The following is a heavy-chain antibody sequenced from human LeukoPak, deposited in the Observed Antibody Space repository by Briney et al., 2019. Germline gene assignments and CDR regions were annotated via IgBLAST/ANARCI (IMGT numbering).Heavy chain of an antibody. D-gene: IGHD5-24*01. CDR1: GFTFSSYS. Sequence: PGGSLRLSCAASGFTFSSYSMNWVRQAPGKGLEWVSSISSSSSYIYYADSVKGRFTISRDNAKNSLYLQMNSLRAEDTAVYYCARETGWLQLRYFDYWGQGTLVTVSS. CDR3: ARETGWLQLRYFDY. V-gene: IGHV3-21*01. CDR2: ISSSSSYI. J-gene: IGHJ4*02.